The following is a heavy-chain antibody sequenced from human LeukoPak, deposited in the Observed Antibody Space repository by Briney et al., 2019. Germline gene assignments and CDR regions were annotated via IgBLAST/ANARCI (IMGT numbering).Heavy chain of an antibody. D-gene: IGHD5-12*01. Sequence: ASVKVSCKASGYSLTTHDMHWVRQAPGQGLEWMGIISPSGTTIYAQKFEGRVTMTRDTSTSTVYMELTSPKFEDTAVYYCARERNTAYDFDWFDPWGQAPWSPSP. J-gene: IGHJ5*02. V-gene: IGHV1-46*01. CDR3: ARERNTAYDFDWFDP. CDR1: GYSLTTHD. CDR2: ISPSGTT.